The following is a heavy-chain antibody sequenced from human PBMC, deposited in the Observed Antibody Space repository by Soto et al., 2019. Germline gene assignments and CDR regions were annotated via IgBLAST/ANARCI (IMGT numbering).Heavy chain of an antibody. CDR3: ARQVPAAIRLGWFDP. Sequence: SETLSLTCTVSGGSISRSTYYWGWIRQPPGKGLEWIGSIYYSGSTYYRPSLKSRVTISVDTSKNQFSLKLSPVTAADTAVYYCARQVPAAIRLGWFDPWGQGTLVTVS. D-gene: IGHD2-2*02. CDR2: IYYSGST. V-gene: IGHV4-39*01. CDR1: GGSISRSTYY. J-gene: IGHJ5*02.